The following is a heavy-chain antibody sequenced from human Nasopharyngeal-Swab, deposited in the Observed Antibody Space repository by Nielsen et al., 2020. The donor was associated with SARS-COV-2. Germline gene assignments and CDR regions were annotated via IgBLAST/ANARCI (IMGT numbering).Heavy chain of an antibody. Sequence: GRQMPGKGLEWMGRIDPSDSYTNYSPSVQGHDTLSADKSISTAYPQGSSLKASDTAMYYCARIPNYGMDVWGQGTTVTVSS. J-gene: IGHJ6*02. CDR2: IDPSDSYT. V-gene: IGHV5-10-1*01. CDR3: ARIPNYGMDV.